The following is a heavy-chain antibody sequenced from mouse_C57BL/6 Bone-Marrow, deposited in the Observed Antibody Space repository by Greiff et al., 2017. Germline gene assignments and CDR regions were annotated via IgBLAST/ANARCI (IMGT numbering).Heavy chain of an antibody. V-gene: IGHV1-4*01. CDR3: ARDYGSSYWYFEV. Sequence: QVQLKESGAELARPGASVKMSCKASGYTFTSYTMHWVKQRPGQGLEWIGYINPSSGYTKYNQKFKDKATLTADKSSSTAYMQLSSLTSEDSAVYYCARDYGSSYWYFEVWGTATTVTVSS. D-gene: IGHD1-1*01. CDR2: INPSSGYT. J-gene: IGHJ1*03. CDR1: GYTFTSYT.